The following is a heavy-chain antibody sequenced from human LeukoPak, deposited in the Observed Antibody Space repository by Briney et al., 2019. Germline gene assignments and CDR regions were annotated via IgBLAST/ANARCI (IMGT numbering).Heavy chain of an antibody. CDR3: ARNRGHPALSRRYYFDY. V-gene: IGHV4-34*01. Sequence: PSETLSLTCAVYGGSFSGYYWSWIRQPPGKGLEWIGEINHSGSTNYNPSLKSRVTISVDTSKNQFSLKLSSVTAADTAVYYCARNRGHPALSRRYYFDYWGQGTLVTVSS. D-gene: IGHD3-16*02. J-gene: IGHJ4*02. CDR1: GGSFSGYY. CDR2: INHSGST.